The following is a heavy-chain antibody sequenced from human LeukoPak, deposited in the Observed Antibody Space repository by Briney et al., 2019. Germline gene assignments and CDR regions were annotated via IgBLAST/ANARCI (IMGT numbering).Heavy chain of an antibody. CDR3: STLTSRGLSDS. CDR2: INSKADGETI. CDR1: GFTFTNAW. Sequence: PGGSLRLSCAASGFTFTNAWMNWVRQAPGKGLEWVGRINSKADGETIDYAAPVKGRFTFSRDDSKNMLYLQMNSLKSEDTAVYYCSTLTSRGLSDSWGQGTLVTVSS. V-gene: IGHV3-15*07. J-gene: IGHJ4*02. D-gene: IGHD1-20*01.